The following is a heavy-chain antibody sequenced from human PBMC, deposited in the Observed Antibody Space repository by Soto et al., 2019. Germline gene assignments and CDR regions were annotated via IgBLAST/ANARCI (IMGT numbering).Heavy chain of an antibody. CDR2: VAPRDSNI. CDR1: GYTFSSSW. V-gene: IGHV5-10-1*01. D-gene: IGHD3-3*01. CDR3: GRVSAVEISGVIMLAMDV. Sequence: PVESLKISCNASGYTFSSSWIGWVRQKLGKGLEWLGSVAPRDSNIHYSPSLQGGVTISGDTSISTACVKWSCLEAADTVIYYCGRVSAVEISGVIMLAMDVWGQGTTVTVSS. J-gene: IGHJ6*02.